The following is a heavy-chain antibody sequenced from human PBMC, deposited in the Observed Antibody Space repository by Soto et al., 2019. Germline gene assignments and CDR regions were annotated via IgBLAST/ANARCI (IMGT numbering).Heavy chain of an antibody. Sequence: GGSLRLSCAASGFTFSSYAMSWVRQAPGKGLEWVSAISGSGGSTYYADSVKGRFTISRDNSKNTLYLQMNSLRAEDTAVYYCAKDLRATVTTGDAFDIWGQGTMVTVSS. D-gene: IGHD4-4*01. CDR3: AKDLRATVTTGDAFDI. V-gene: IGHV3-23*01. CDR1: GFTFSSYA. J-gene: IGHJ3*02. CDR2: ISGSGGST.